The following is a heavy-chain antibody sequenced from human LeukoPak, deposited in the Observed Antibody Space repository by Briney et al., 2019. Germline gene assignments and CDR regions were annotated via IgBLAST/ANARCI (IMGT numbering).Heavy chain of an antibody. CDR3: ARVIGWDEPFDI. J-gene: IGHJ3*02. D-gene: IGHD1-26*01. Sequence: GGSLRLSCAASGFTFSSYEMNWVRQAPGKGLEWVSYISSSGSTIYYADSVKGRFTISRDNAKNSLYLQMNSLRAEDTAVYYCARVIGWDEPFDIWGQGTMVTVSS. CDR1: GFTFSSYE. V-gene: IGHV3-48*03. CDR2: ISSSGSTI.